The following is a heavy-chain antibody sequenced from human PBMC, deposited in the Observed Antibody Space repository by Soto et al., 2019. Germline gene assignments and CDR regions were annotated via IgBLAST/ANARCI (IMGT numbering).Heavy chain of an antibody. Sequence: LRLSCAASGFTFSDYYMSWIRQAPGKGLEWVSYISSSGSTIYYADSVKGRFTISRDNAKNSLYLQMNSLRAEDTAVYYCARGYYYDSSGLYGMDVWGQGTTVTVSS. V-gene: IGHV3-11*01. J-gene: IGHJ6*02. CDR2: ISSSGSTI. D-gene: IGHD3-22*01. CDR1: GFTFSDYY. CDR3: ARGYYYDSSGLYGMDV.